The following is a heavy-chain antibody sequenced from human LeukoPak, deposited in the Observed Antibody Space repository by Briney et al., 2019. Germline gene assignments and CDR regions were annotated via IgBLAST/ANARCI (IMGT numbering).Heavy chain of an antibody. Sequence: SETLSLTCTASGGSISSHYWSWIRQAAGKGLEWIGRIYTSGSTNYNPSLKSRVTISVDKSKNQFSLKLSSVTAADTAVYYCARVGKSGSYSDYWGQGTLVTVSS. CDR3: ARVGKSGSYSDY. J-gene: IGHJ4*02. CDR2: IYTSGST. CDR1: GGSISSHY. V-gene: IGHV4-4*07. D-gene: IGHD1-26*01.